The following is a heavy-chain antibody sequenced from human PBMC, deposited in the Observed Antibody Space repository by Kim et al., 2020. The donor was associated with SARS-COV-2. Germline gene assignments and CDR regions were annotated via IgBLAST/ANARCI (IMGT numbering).Heavy chain of an antibody. J-gene: IGHJ4*02. Sequence: GGSLRLSCAASGFTFSSYGMHWVRQAPGKGLEWVAVIWYDGSNKYYADSVKGRFTISRDNSKNTLYLQMNSLRAEDTAVYYCAREGFTVTTTIYYWGQGTLVTVSS. CDR2: IWYDGSNK. CDR3: AREGFTVTTTIYY. D-gene: IGHD4-17*01. CDR1: GFTFSSYG. V-gene: IGHV3-33*01.